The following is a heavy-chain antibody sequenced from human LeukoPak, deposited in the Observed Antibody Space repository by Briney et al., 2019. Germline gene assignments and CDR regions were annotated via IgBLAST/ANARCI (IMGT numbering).Heavy chain of an antibody. D-gene: IGHD4-17*01. Sequence: GXSLRLSCAASGFTFSSYPMTWVRQAPGQGLEWVSSISGTGGNTYYADSVKGRFTISRDNSKNTLYLQMNSLRAEDTAVYYCAKEGYGDYILDYWGQGTLVTVSS. CDR3: AKEGYGDYILDY. CDR1: GFTFSSYP. V-gene: IGHV3-23*01. J-gene: IGHJ4*02. CDR2: ISGTGGNT.